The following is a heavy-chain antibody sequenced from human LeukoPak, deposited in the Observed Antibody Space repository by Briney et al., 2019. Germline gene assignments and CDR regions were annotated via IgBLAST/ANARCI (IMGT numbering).Heavy chain of an antibody. Sequence: GGSLRLSCAASGFTFLTYAMSWVRQAPEKGLEWVTGIGTRVGSAYYADSVKGRFTISRDNSKNTLYLQMNSLRAEDTAVYYCARGLSVVEQLPPRYYYYGMDVWGQGTTVTVSS. D-gene: IGHD6-13*01. CDR2: IGTRVGSA. CDR3: ARGLSVVEQLPPRYYYYGMDV. CDR1: GFTFLTYA. V-gene: IGHV3-23*01. J-gene: IGHJ6*02.